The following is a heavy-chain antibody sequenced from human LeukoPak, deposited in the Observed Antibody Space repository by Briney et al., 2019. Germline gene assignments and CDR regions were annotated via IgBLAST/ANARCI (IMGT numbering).Heavy chain of an antibody. J-gene: IGHJ6*02. CDR3: ARVRGGGYYYGMDV. V-gene: IGHV4-59*01. CDR1: GGSISSYY. D-gene: IGHD2-21*01. CDR2: IYYSGST. Sequence: PSETLSLTCTVSGGSISSYYWSWIRQPPGKGLEWIAYIYYSGSTNYNPSLKSRVTISVDTSKNQFSLKLSSVTAADTAVYYCARVRGGGYYYGMDVWGQGTTVTVSS.